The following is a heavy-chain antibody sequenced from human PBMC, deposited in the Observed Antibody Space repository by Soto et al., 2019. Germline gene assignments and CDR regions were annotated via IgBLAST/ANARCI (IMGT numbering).Heavy chain of an antibody. V-gene: IGHV3-48*01. J-gene: IGHJ4*02. Sequence: EVQLVESGGGLVQPGGSLRLSCAASGFTFSTYDMNWFRQAPGKGLEWVSYITSGSSAMLYADSVKGRFTISRDNANNSLFLQRNSLTAEDTAVYYCGRDPSGMTDFDLWGQGTLVTVSS. CDR2: ITSGSSAM. CDR1: GFTFSTYD. CDR3: GRDPSGMTDFDL. D-gene: IGHD1-26*01.